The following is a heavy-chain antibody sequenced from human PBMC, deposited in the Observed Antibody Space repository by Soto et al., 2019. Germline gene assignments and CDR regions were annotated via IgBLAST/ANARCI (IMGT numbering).Heavy chain of an antibody. Sequence: QVQLVQSGAEVKKPGASVKVSCEASGYSFIDYYIHWVRQAPGQGFEWMGRISPKSGGTNYAKKFEGRVTLTWDTSLNTAYMELRSLKSDATAVYYCARPPGYISDWYYLALWGQGTRVTVSS. CDR3: ARPPGYISDWYYLAL. V-gene: IGHV1-2*02. CDR2: ISPKSGGT. D-gene: IGHD3-9*01. J-gene: IGHJ4*02. CDR1: GYSFIDYY.